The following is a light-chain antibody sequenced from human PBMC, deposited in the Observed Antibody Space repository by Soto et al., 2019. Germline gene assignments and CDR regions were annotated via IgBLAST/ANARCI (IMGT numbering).Light chain of an antibody. V-gene: IGKV1-5*03. CDR2: KTS. CDR1: QNVNNW. J-gene: IGKJ1*01. CDR3: QQYDVYPRT. Sequence: DIRMTQSPSTLSASVGDRVTITCRASQNVNNWVAWYQQKPGKAPKLLIYKTSNLESGVPSRFSCRGSGTDYPLSITIAQRDDFPTYYCQQYDVYPRTVGQGTQV.